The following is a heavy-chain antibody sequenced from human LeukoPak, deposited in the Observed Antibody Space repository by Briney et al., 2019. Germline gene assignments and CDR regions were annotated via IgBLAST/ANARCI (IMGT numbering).Heavy chain of an antibody. CDR1: GVTFSRYA. V-gene: IGHV3-30*04. D-gene: IGHD3-9*01. Sequence: GGSLRLSCAASGVTFSRYAMHWVRQAPGKGLEWVAAISSDGRDTFYTDSVKGRFTVSRDNFKNTLCLQMNSLTAEDTAVYYCARDWLFDYWGQGTLVTVSS. CDR2: ISSDGRDT. CDR3: ARDWLFDY. J-gene: IGHJ4*02.